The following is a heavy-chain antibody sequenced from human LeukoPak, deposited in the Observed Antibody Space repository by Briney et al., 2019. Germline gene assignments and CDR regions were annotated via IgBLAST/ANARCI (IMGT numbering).Heavy chain of an antibody. D-gene: IGHD2-2*01. V-gene: IGHV1-46*01. Sequence: PTASVKVSCKASGYSFTSCYMHWVRQAPGQGLEWMGFINPSGSSAAYAQKFQGRLTMTRDTSTSTVYMELSSLRSEDTAVYYCARDRGAYCSSTSCYVDWFDPWGEGTLVTVSS. CDR3: ARDRGAYCSSTSCYVDWFDP. J-gene: IGHJ5*02. CDR1: GYSFTSCY. CDR2: INPSGSSA.